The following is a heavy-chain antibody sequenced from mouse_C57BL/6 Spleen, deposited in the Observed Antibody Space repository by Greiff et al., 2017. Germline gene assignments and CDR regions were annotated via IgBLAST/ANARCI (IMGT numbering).Heavy chain of an antibody. D-gene: IGHD1-1*01. V-gene: IGHV1-69*01. CDR2: IDPSDSYT. CDR1: GYTFTSYW. CDR3: ARSTVVATRYFDY. Sequence: QVQLQQPGAELVMPGASVKLSCKASGYTFTSYWMHWVKQRPGQGLEWIGEIDPSDSYTNYNQKFKGNSTLTVDKSSSTAYMQLSSLTSEDSAVYYCARSTVVATRYFDYWGQGTTLTVSS. J-gene: IGHJ2*01.